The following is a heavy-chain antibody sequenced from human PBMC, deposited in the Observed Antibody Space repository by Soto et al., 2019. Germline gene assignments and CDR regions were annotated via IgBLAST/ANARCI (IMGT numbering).Heavy chain of an antibody. CDR3: AHRLGPGYGSGSYSPNYNWFDP. V-gene: IGHV2-5*02. D-gene: IGHD3-10*01. Sequence: SGPTLVNPTQTLTLTCTFSGFSLSTSGVGVGWIRQPPGKALEWLALIYWDDDKRYSPSLKSRLTITKDTSKNQVVLTMTNMDPVDTATYYCAHRLGPGYGSGSYSPNYNWFDPWGQGTLVTVSS. CDR2: IYWDDDK. J-gene: IGHJ5*02. CDR1: GFSLSTSGVG.